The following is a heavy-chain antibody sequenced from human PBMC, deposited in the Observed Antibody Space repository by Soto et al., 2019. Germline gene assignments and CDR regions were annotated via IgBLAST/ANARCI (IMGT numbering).Heavy chain of an antibody. CDR1: GGSISSYY. CDR2: ICYSGST. D-gene: IGHD2-15*01. Sequence: PSETLALTCTVSGGSISSYYWSWIRQHPGKGLEWIGYICYSGSTNYNPSLKSRVTISVDTSKNQFSLKLSSVTAADTAVYYCAIERVGYCSGGSCYPREGVYYYYMDVWGKGTTVTVSS. V-gene: IGHV4-59*01. J-gene: IGHJ6*03. CDR3: AIERVGYCSGGSCYPREGVYYYYMDV.